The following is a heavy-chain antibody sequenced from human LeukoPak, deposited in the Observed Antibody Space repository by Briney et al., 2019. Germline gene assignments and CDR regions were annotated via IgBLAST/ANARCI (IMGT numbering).Heavy chain of an antibody. D-gene: IGHD5-18*01. CDR2: IYPGDSDT. CDR1: GYSFTSYW. CDR3: ARSIQLWPTGFDY. V-gene: IGHV5-51*01. Sequence: GESLKISCKGSGYSFTSYWIGRVRQMPGKGLEWMGIIYPGDSDTRYSPSFQGQVTISADKSISTAYLQWSSLKASDTAMYYCARSIQLWPTGFDYWGQGTLVTVSS. J-gene: IGHJ4*02.